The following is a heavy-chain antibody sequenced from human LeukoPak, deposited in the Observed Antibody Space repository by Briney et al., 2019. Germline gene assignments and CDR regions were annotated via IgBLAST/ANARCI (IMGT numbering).Heavy chain of an antibody. CDR2: VSGSGGET. CDR3: AKVPDYGGNSPYFDS. V-gene: IGHV3-23*01. CDR1: GFTFANYA. J-gene: IGHJ4*02. D-gene: IGHD4-23*01. Sequence: GGSLRLSCAASGFTFANYAMSWVRQAPGKGLEWVSSVSGSGGETHSTDSVRGRFTISRDNSKCTLYLQMSSLRAEDTAVYYCAKVPDYGGNSPYFDSWGQGTLVTVSS.